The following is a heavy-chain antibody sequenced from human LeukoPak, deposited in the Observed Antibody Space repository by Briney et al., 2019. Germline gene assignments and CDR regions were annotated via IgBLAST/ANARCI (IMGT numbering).Heavy chain of an antibody. CDR2: ISYDGSNK. Sequence: PGGSLRLSCAASGFTFSTYWMSWVRQAPGKGLEWVAVISYDGSNKYYADSVKGRFTISRDNSKNTLYLQMNSLRAEDTAVYYCAKDLKEDIVVVVAATPDYWGQGTLVTVSS. CDR3: AKDLKEDIVVVVAATPDY. CDR1: GFTFSTYW. V-gene: IGHV3-30*18. D-gene: IGHD2-15*01. J-gene: IGHJ4*02.